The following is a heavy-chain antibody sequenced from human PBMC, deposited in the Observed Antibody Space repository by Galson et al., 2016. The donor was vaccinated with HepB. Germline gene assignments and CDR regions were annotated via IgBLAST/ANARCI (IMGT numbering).Heavy chain of an antibody. J-gene: IGHJ3*02. V-gene: IGHV3-53*01. Sequence: SLRLSCAASGFSVTGSYMTWVRQAPGKGLDWVSVIYSGDSSYYADSVKGRFTISRDHSKNTLFLEMSSLRAEDTAVYYCATMGAALIRSGSVSFDIWGQGTLVSVSA. CDR1: GFSVTGSY. CDR3: ATMGAALIRSGSVSFDI. CDR2: IYSGDSS. D-gene: IGHD1-26*01.